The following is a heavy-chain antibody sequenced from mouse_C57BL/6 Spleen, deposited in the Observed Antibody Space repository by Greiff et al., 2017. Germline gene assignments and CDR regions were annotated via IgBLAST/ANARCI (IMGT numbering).Heavy chain of an antibody. D-gene: IGHD2-2*01. CDR2: IYPGDGDT. CDR3: ARRYYGYDRGYAMDY. CDR1: GYAFSSYW. Sequence: QVQLQHSGAELVKPGASVKISCKASGYAFSSYWMNWVKQRPGKGLEWIGQIYPGDGDTNYNGKFKGKATLTADKSSSTAYMQLSSLTSEDSAVYCCARRYYGYDRGYAMDYWGQGTSVTVSS. J-gene: IGHJ4*01. V-gene: IGHV1-80*01.